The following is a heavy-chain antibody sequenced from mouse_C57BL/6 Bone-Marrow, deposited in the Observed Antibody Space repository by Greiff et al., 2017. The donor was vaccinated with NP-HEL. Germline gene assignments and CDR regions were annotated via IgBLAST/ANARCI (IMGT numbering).Heavy chain of an antibody. Sequence: VQLKESGGGLVKPGGSLKLSCAASGFTFSSYAMSWVRQTPEKRLEWVATISDGGSYTYYPDNVKGRFTISRDNAKNNLYLQMSHLKSEDTAMYYCARDRWLLRGDYWGQGTSVTVSS. D-gene: IGHD2-3*01. V-gene: IGHV5-4*01. CDR1: GFTFSSYA. CDR2: ISDGGSYT. CDR3: ARDRWLLRGDY. J-gene: IGHJ4*01.